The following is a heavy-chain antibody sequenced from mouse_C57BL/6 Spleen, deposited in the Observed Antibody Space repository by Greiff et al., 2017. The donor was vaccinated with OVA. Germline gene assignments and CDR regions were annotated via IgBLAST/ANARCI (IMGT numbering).Heavy chain of an antibody. Sequence: QVQLQQPGAELVMPGASVKLSCKASGYTFISYWMHWVKQRPGQGLEWIGEIDPSDSYTNYNQKFKGKSTLTVDKSSSTAYMQLSSLTSEDSAVYYCARRGTVERYFDVWGTGTTVTVSS. J-gene: IGHJ1*03. CDR2: IDPSDSYT. V-gene: IGHV1-69*01. CDR3: ARRGTVERYFDV. D-gene: IGHD1-1*01. CDR1: GYTFISYW.